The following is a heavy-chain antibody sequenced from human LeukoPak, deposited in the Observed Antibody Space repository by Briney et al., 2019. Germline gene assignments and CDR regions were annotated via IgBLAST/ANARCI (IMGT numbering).Heavy chain of an antibody. D-gene: IGHD2-21*01. CDR3: ARGAYCGGDCPLPNSLY. Sequence: GGSLRLSCAAAGFTFSSYWMHWVRQAPGKGLVWVSRINSDGSSTTYADSVKGRFTISRDNAKNTLHLQMNSLRPEDTAVYCCARGAYCGGDCPLPNSLYWGQGTLVTVSS. CDR1: GFTFSSYW. CDR2: INSDGSST. J-gene: IGHJ4*02. V-gene: IGHV3-74*01.